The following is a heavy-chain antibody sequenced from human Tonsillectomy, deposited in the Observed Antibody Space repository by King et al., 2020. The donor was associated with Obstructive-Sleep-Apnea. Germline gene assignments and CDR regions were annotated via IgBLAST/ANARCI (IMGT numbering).Heavy chain of an antibody. Sequence: LQLQESGPGLVKPSETLSLTCTVSGGSITSSTYYWGWIRQPPGKGLAWIGTVYYSGSTRYNPSLKGRVTISVDTSKNQFSLELTSVTAADTAVYYCVGWQGGWHIDSRVYWGQGPLVTVSS. CDR3: VGWQGGWHIDSRVY. V-gene: IGHV4-39*07. J-gene: IGHJ4*02. D-gene: IGHD6-19*01. CDR2: VYYSGST. CDR1: GGSITSSTYY.